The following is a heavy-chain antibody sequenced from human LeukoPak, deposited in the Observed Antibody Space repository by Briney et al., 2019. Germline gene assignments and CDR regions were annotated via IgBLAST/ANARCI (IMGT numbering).Heavy chain of an antibody. CDR2: INPNSGGT. CDR1: GYTFTDYY. D-gene: IGHD3-10*01. CDR3: ARGFPMVRGVIDY. Sequence: GASVKVSCKASGYTFTDYYMHWVRQAPGQGLEWMGWINPNSGGTNYAQKFQGRVTMTRDTSISTAYMELSRLRSDDTAVYYCARGFPMVRGVIDYWGQGTLVTVSS. V-gene: IGHV1-2*02. J-gene: IGHJ4*02.